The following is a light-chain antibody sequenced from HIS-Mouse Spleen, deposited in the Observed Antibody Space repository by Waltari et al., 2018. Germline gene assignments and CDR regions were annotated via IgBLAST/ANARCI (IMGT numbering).Light chain of an antibody. V-gene: IGLV2-14*03. CDR2: DVS. J-gene: IGLJ3*02. CDR1: SSDVGGYNY. Sequence: QSALTQPASVSGSPGQSITISCTGTSSDVGGYNYVSWYQQHPGKGPKLMIYDVSNRPSGASNRFSGSKSGNTASLTISGLQAEDEADYYCSSYTSSSPWVFGGGTKLTVL. CDR3: SSYTSSSPWV.